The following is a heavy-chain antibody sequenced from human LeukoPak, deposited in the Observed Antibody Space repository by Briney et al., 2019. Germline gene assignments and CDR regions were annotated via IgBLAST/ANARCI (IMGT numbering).Heavy chain of an antibody. J-gene: IGHJ6*03. V-gene: IGHV4-38-2*02. Sequence: PSETLSLTCAVSCYSISSGYYWGWLRQPPGKGLEWIGRIYHRGSTYYNPSLKSRVTISVDTSKNQFSLKLSSVTAADTSVYYCARDLSYYYVSGSHDYDYYYMDVWGKGTTVTVSS. CDR3: ARDLSYYYVSGSHDYDYYYMDV. CDR2: IYHRGST. D-gene: IGHD3-10*01. CDR1: CYSISSGYY.